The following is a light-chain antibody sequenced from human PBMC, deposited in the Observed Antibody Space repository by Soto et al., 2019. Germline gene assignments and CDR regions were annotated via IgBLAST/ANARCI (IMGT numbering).Light chain of an antibody. V-gene: IGLV2-14*03. CDR1: ISDVSGYNF. CDR2: DVS. CDR3: SSYTSSNTSV. Sequence: QSVLTQPASVSGSPGQSITISCTGTISDVSGYNFVSWYQQYPGKAPKLMIYDVSNRPSGVSNRFSGSKSGNTASLTISGLHAEDEADYYCSSYTSSNTSVFGGGTKVTVL. J-gene: IGLJ1*01.